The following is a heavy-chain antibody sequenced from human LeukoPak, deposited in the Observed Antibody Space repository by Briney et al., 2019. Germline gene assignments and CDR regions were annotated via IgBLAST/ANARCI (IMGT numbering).Heavy chain of an antibody. J-gene: IGHJ4*02. CDR1: GGTFSSYA. CDR2: IIPIFGTA. D-gene: IGHD3-3*01. V-gene: IGHV1-69*13. Sequence: SVKVSCKASGGTFSSYAISWVRQASGQGLEWMGGIIPIFGTANYAQKFQGRVTITADESTSTAYMELSSLRSEDTAVYYCARLTGSGYYIDYWGQGTLVTVSS. CDR3: ARLTGSGYYIDY.